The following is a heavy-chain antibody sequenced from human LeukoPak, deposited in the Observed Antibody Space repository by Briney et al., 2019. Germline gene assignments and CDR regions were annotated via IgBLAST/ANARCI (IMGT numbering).Heavy chain of an antibody. D-gene: IGHD6-13*01. CDR1: GGSISSYY. V-gene: IGHV4-59*01. CDR3: ARDGLGFSGYSSSWYSPYYYYGMDV. J-gene: IGHJ6*02. Sequence: SETPSLTCTVSGGSISSYYWSWIRQPPGKGLEWIGYIYYSGSTNYNPSLKSRVTISVDTSKNQFSLKLSSVTAADTAVYYCARDGLGFSGYSSSWYSPYYYYGMDVWGQGTTVTVSS. CDR2: IYYSGST.